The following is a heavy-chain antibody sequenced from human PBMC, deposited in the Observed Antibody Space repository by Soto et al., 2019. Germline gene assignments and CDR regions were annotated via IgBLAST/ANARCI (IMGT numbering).Heavy chain of an antibody. J-gene: IGHJ4*02. CDR3: AKFENGNGLTIGIFDY. Sequence: PGGFLRLSCAASGFTFSSYAMSWVRQAPGKGLEWVSAISGSGGSTYYADSVKGRFTISRDNSKNTLYLQMNSLRAEDTAVYYCAKFENGNGLTIGIFDYWGQGTLVTVSS. CDR1: GFTFSSYA. CDR2: ISGSGGST. D-gene: IGHD3-3*01. V-gene: IGHV3-23*01.